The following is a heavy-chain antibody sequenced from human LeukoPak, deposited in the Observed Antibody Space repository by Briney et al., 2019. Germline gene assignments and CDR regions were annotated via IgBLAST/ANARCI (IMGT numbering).Heavy chain of an antibody. CDR2: ISGSGSNT. Sequence: GGSLRLSCAASGFSFSTCAMNWVRQAPGKGLEWVSAISGSGSNTYYADSVKGRFTISRDNFKNTVSLQMNSLRAEDTAVYYCAKDAQRGFDYSNSLEHWGQGSLVTVSS. CDR1: GFSFSTCA. D-gene: IGHD4-11*01. V-gene: IGHV3-23*01. J-gene: IGHJ4*02. CDR3: AKDAQRGFDYSNSLEH.